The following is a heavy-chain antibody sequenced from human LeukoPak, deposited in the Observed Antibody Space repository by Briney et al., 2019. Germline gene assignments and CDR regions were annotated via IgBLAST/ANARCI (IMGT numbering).Heavy chain of an antibody. CDR3: GVVPAAMDWFDP. CDR2: IISSSSYI. Sequence: XXWVRXXXXXXXXXVSSIISSSSYIYYADSVKGRFTISRDNAKNSLYLQMNSLRAEDTAVYYCGVVPAAMDWFDPWGQGTLVTVSS. J-gene: IGHJ5*02. D-gene: IGHD2-2*01. V-gene: IGHV3-21*01.